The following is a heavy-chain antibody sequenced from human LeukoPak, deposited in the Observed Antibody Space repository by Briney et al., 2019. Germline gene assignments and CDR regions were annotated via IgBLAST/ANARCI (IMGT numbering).Heavy chain of an antibody. Sequence: SETLSLTCTVSGGSISSSSYYWGWIRQPPGKGLEWIGNIYYSGSTYCNPSLKSRVTVSVDTSKNQFSLKLSSVTAADTAVYYCATIRRNYIWGDYRYDGVDYWGQGTLVIVSS. CDR1: GGSISSSSYY. CDR3: ATIRRNYIWGDYRYDGVDY. V-gene: IGHV4-39*01. J-gene: IGHJ4*02. CDR2: IYYSGST. D-gene: IGHD3-16*02.